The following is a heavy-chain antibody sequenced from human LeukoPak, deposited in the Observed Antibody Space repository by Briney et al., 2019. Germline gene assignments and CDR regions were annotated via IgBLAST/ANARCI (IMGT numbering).Heavy chain of an antibody. Sequence: RGSLRLSCAASGFTFSSYSMNWVRQAPGKGLEWVSYISSSSSTIYYADSVKGRFTISRDNAKNSLYLQMNSLRAEDTAVYYCARDRITFGGVYYFDYWGQGTLVTVSS. D-gene: IGHD3-16*01. CDR2: ISSSSSTI. CDR1: GFTFSSYS. V-gene: IGHV3-48*01. J-gene: IGHJ4*02. CDR3: ARDRITFGGVYYFDY.